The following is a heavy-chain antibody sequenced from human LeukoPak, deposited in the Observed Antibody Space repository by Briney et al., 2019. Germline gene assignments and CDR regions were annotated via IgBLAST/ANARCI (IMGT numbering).Heavy chain of an antibody. CDR2: ISGSGGST. CDR1: GFTFSSYA. D-gene: IGHD2-2*01. J-gene: IGHJ4*02. CDR3: AKSLIVPAAMEMGFDY. V-gene: IGHV3-23*01. Sequence: GGSLRLSCAASGFTFSSYAMSWVRQAPGKGLEWVSVISGSGGSTYYAGSMKGRFSISRDNSENTLYLLMNSPRAEDTAVYYCAKSLIVPAAMEMGFDYWGQGTLVTVSS.